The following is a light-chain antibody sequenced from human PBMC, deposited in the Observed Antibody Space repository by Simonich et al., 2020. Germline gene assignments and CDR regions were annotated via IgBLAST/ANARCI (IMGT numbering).Light chain of an antibody. Sequence: DIVMTQSPDSLAVSLGERATINCKSSQSVLYSSNNKNYLAWYPQKPGQPPKMPIYWESTRESGVPDRFSCSGSGTDFTLTISSLQAEDVAVYYCQQYYSTPYTFGQGTKLEIK. CDR3: QQYYSTPYT. V-gene: IGKV4-1*01. CDR1: QSVLYSSNNKNY. CDR2: WES. J-gene: IGKJ2*01.